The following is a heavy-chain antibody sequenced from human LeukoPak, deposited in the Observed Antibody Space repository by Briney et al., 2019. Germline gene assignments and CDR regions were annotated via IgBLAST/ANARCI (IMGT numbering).Heavy chain of an antibody. CDR2: IWYDGSNK. V-gene: IGHV3-33*08. CDR3: ARGSAAFDI. CDR1: GFTFSSYW. Sequence: PGGSLRLSCAASGFTFSSYWMHWVRQAPGKGLVWVAVIWYDGSNKYYADSVKGRFTISRDNSKNTLYLQMNSLRAEDTAVYYCARGSAAFDIWGQGTMVTVSS. J-gene: IGHJ3*02.